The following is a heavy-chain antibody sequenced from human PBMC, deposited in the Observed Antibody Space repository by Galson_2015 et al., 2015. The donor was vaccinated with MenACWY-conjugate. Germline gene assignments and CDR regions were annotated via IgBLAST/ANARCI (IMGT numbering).Heavy chain of an antibody. CDR1: GFTFSSHR. V-gene: IGHV3-74*01. Sequence: CAASGFTFSSHRMHWVRQAPGKGLVWVSLISGDGSTTGYADSVKGRFTISRDNAKNTVYLQMNSLRAEDTAVYFCARDTNGLSYWGQGTLVTVSS. CDR3: ARDTNGLSY. J-gene: IGHJ4*02. D-gene: IGHD2-8*01. CDR2: ISGDGSTT.